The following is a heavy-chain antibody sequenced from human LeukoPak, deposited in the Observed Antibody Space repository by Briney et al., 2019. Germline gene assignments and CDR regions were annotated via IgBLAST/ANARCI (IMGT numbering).Heavy chain of an antibody. CDR1: GFTFSSYG. J-gene: IGHJ3*02. CDR3: ARVGLTTVVPGLHAFDI. D-gene: IGHD4-23*01. Sequence: GGSLRLSCAASGFTFSSYGMHWVRQAPGKGLEWVAFIRYDGSNKYYADSVKGRFTISRDNAKNTLYLQMNSLRAEDTAVYYCARVGLTTVVPGLHAFDIWGRGTMVTVSS. V-gene: IGHV3-30*02. CDR2: IRYDGSNK.